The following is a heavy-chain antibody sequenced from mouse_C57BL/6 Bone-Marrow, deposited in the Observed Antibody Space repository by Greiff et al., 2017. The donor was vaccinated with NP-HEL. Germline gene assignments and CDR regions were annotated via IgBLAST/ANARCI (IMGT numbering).Heavy chain of an antibody. V-gene: IGHV14-3*01. Sequence: EVQLHQSVAELVRPGASVKLSCTASGFNIKNTYMHWVKQRPEQGLEWIGRIDPANGNTKYAPKFQGKATITADPSSNTAYLQLSSLTSEDTAIYYCARGGGLRRPLLDYWGQGTTLTVSS. J-gene: IGHJ2*01. CDR1: GFNIKNTY. D-gene: IGHD2-2*01. CDR2: IDPANGNT. CDR3: ARGGGLRRPLLDY.